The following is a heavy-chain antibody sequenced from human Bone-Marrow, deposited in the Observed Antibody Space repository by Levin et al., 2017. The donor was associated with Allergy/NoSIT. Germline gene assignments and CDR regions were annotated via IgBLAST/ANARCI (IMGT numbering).Heavy chain of an antibody. CDR2: INPSGGST. Sequence: PGESLKISCKASGYTFTSYYMHWVRQAPGQGLEWMGIINPSGGSTSYAQKFQGRVTMTRDTSTSTVYMELSSLRSEDTAVYYCARTPIFPHNYYYYGMDVWGQGTTVTVSS. J-gene: IGHJ6*02. CDR3: ARTPIFPHNYYYYGMDV. CDR1: GYTFTSYY. V-gene: IGHV1-46*01.